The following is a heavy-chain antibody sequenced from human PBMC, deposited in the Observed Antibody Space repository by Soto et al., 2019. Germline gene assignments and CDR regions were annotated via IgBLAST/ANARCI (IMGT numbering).Heavy chain of an antibody. CDR1: GGSISSNNYS. CDR2: IFYSGST. CDR3: ARHDGITILGVVPYNWFDP. J-gene: IGHJ5*02. D-gene: IGHD3-3*01. V-gene: IGHV4-39*01. Sequence: SETLSLTCTVSGGSISSNNYSWGWIRQPPGKGLEWIGSIFYSGSTYYNPSLKSRVSVSVDTSKNQFSLKLSSVTAADTAVYYCARHDGITILGVVPYNWFDPWGQGTLVTVSS.